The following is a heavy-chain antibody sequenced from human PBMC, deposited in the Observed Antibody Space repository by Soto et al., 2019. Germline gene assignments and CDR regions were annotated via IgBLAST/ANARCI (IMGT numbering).Heavy chain of an antibody. J-gene: IGHJ6*02. CDR3: ASLYSSSSLVRYYYYYGMDV. V-gene: IGHV4-4*02. D-gene: IGHD6-6*01. CDR1: GGSISSSNW. CDR2: IYHSGST. Sequence: SETLSLTCAVSGGSISSSNWWSWVRQPPGKGLEWIGEIYHSGSTNYNPSLKSRVTISVDKSKNQFSLKLSSVTAADTAVYYCASLYSSSSLVRYYYYYGMDVWGQGTTVTVSS.